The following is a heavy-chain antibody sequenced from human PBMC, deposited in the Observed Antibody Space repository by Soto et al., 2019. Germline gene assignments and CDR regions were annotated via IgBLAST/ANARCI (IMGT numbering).Heavy chain of an antibody. Sequence: GGSLRLSCAASGFTFDDYAMHWVRQAPGKGLEWVSLISWDGGSTYYADSVKGRFTISRDNSKNSLYLQMNSLRAEDTALYYCAKDIRSSAAMATAYYYYGMDVWGQGTTVTVSS. D-gene: IGHD5-18*01. CDR2: ISWDGGST. CDR3: AKDIRSSAAMATAYYYYGMDV. V-gene: IGHV3-43D*03. CDR1: GFTFDDYA. J-gene: IGHJ6*02.